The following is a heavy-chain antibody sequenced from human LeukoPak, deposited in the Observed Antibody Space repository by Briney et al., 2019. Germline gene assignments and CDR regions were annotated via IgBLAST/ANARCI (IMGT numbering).Heavy chain of an antibody. CDR2: IRYDGSNK. V-gene: IGHV3-30*02. CDR3: ARVHIAVAGPYVDY. D-gene: IGHD6-19*01. J-gene: IGHJ4*02. CDR1: GFTFSSYG. Sequence: GGSLRLSCAASGFTFSSYGMHWVRQAPGKGLEWVAFIRYDGSNKYYADSVKGRFTISRDSAKNSLYLQMNSLRAEDTAVYYCARVHIAVAGPYVDYWGQGTLVTVSS.